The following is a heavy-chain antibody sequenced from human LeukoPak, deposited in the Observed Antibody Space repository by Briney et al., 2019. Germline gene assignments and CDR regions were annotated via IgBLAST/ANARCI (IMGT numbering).Heavy chain of an antibody. CDR2: ISTYNGNT. Sequence: GASVKVSCKASGYTFSTYSINWVRQAPGQGLEWMGWISTYNGNTNYAQKLQGRVTMTTDTSTSTAYMELRSLGSDDTAVYYCARDGGSSSGWYLLDYWGQGTLVTVSS. CDR1: GYTFSTYS. J-gene: IGHJ4*02. D-gene: IGHD6-19*01. CDR3: ARDGGSSSGWYLLDY. V-gene: IGHV1-18*01.